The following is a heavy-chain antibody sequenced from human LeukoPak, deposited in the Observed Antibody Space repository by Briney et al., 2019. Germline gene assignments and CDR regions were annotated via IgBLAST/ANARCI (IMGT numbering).Heavy chain of an antibody. V-gene: IGHV7-4-1*02. Sequence: ASVKVFCKASGYTFTSYAMNWVRQAPGQGLEWMGWINTNTGNPTYAQGFTGRFVFSLDTSVSTAYLQISSLKAEDTAVYYCARDTYYYDSSGYYRRPFDYWGQGTLDTVSS. D-gene: IGHD3-22*01. CDR2: INTNTGNP. J-gene: IGHJ4*02. CDR3: ARDTYYYDSSGYYRRPFDY. CDR1: GYTFTSYA.